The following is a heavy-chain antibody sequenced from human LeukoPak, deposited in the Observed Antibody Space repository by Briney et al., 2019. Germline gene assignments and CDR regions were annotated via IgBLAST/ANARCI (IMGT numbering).Heavy chain of an antibody. V-gene: IGHV3-30*18. CDR1: GFTFSSYG. Sequence: PGRSLRLSCAASGFTFSSYGMHWVRQAPGKGLEWVAVISYDGSNKYYADSVKGRFTISRDNSKNTLYLQMNSLRAEDTAVYYSAKDRGYSSGWPTYYFDYWGQGTLVTVSS. D-gene: IGHD6-19*01. CDR3: AKDRGYSSGWPTYYFDY. CDR2: ISYDGSNK. J-gene: IGHJ4*02.